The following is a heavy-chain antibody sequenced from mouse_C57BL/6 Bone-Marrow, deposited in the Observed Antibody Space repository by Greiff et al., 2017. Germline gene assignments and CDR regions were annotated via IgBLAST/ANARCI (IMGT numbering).Heavy chain of an antibody. V-gene: IGHV6-3*01. CDR1: GFTFSNYW. D-gene: IGHD1-1*01. Sequence: EVNLVESGGGLVQPGGSMKLSCVASGFTFSNYWMNWVRQSPEKGLEWVAQIRLKSDNYATHYAESVKGRFTISRDDSKSSVYLQMNNLRAEDTGIYYCTGGSCYYAMDYWGQGTSVTVSS. CDR2: IRLKSDNYAT. CDR3: TGGSCYYAMDY. J-gene: IGHJ4*01.